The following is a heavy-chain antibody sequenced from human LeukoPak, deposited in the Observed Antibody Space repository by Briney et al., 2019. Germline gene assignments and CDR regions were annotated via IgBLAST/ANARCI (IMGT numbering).Heavy chain of an antibody. V-gene: IGHV4-4*07. D-gene: IGHD2-15*01. J-gene: IGHJ4*02. CDR1: GGSITSYY. Sequence: SETLSLTCTVSGGSITSYYWSWIRQPAGKGLEWIGRIYTSESTGYNPSLKSRVAMSVDTSKNQFSLKLSSVTAADTAVYYCARVDLRAAYFDYWGQGTLVIVSS. CDR3: ARVDLRAAYFDY. CDR2: IYTSEST.